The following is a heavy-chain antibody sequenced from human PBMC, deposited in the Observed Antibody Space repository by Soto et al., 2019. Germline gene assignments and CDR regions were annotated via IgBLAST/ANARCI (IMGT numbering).Heavy chain of an antibody. CDR3: ARNTLYGDYYYYYYMDV. V-gene: IGHV1-8*01. D-gene: IGHD4-17*01. Sequence: ASVKVSCKASGYTFTSYDINWVRQATGQGLEWMGWMNPNSGNTGYAQKFQGRVTMTRNTSISTAYVELSSLRSEDTAVYYCARNTLYGDYYYYYYMDVWGKGTTVTVSS. CDR1: GYTFTSYD. CDR2: MNPNSGNT. J-gene: IGHJ6*03.